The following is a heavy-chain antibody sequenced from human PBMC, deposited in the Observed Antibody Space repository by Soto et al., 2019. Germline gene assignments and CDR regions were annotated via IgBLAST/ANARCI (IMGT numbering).Heavy chain of an antibody. CDR3: ARGGTVDNVVNWFDP. V-gene: IGHV1-18*01. J-gene: IGHJ5*02. CDR2: ISAYNGNT. CDR1: GFTIRSSA. Sequence: ASVKASCKTCGFTIRSSAVHWVRQARGHRLQWMGWISAYNGNTNYAQKLQGRVTMTTDTSTSTAYMELRSLRSDDTAVYYCARGGTVDNVVNWFDPWGQGTLVTVSS. D-gene: IGHD5-12*01.